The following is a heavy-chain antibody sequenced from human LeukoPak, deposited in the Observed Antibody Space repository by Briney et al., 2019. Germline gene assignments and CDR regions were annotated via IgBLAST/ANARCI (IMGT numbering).Heavy chain of an antibody. CDR3: ARRRYYYDSGYLE. CDR1: GDSVSRSDSG. D-gene: IGHD3-22*01. Sequence: WETLSLPCSVSGDSVSRSDSGWDWIRQPPGKGLEWIGTIYYSGRTYYSPSLKSRVTMSVDRSNNQFSLKLRSVTASDTALYYCARRRYYYDSGYLEWGQGTMLSVSS. J-gene: IGHJ1*01. CDR2: IYYSGRT. V-gene: IGHV4-39*01.